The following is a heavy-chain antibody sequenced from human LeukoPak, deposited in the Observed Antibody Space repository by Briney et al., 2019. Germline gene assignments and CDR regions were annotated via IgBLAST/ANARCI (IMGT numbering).Heavy chain of an antibody. V-gene: IGHV3-21*01. CDR2: ISSSSSYI. CDR1: GFTFSSYS. D-gene: IGHD6-19*01. Sequence: GGSLRLSCAASGFTFSSYSMNWVRQAPGKGLEWVSSISSSSSYIYYADSVKGRFTISRDNAKNSLYLQMNSLRAEDTAVYYCARERNTVAGTKAGPDYWGQGTLVTVSS. CDR3: ARERNTVAGTKAGPDY. J-gene: IGHJ4*02.